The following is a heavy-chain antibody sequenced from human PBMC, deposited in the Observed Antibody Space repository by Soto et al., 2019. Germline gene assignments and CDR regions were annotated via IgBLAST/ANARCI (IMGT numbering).Heavy chain of an antibody. CDR3: AKDPSRRDGYNVGY. J-gene: IGHJ4*02. Sequence: WGSLRLSCAASGFTFISYAMSLFRHAPVKWLEWVSAISGSGGSTYYAGSVKGRFTISRDNSKNTLYLQMNSLRAEDTAVYYCAKDPSRRDGYNVGYWGQGTLVTVSS. D-gene: IGHD5-12*01. CDR1: GFTFISYA. V-gene: IGHV3-23*01. CDR2: ISGSGGST.